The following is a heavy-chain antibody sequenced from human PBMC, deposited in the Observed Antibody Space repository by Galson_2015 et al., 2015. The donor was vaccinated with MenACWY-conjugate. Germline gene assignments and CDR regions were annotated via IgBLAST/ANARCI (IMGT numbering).Heavy chain of an antibody. CDR2: TYYRSKRYN. D-gene: IGHD2-2*02. Sequence: CAISGDSVSSNSAAWNWIRQSPSRGLEWLGRTYYRSKRYNDYAVSVKSRVTINPDTSKNQFSLQLNSVTPEDTAVYYCARVPATSCSSTSCYTFENWFDPWGQGTLVTVSS. CDR1: GDSVSSNSAA. CDR3: ARVPATSCSSTSCYTFENWFDP. J-gene: IGHJ5*02. V-gene: IGHV6-1*01.